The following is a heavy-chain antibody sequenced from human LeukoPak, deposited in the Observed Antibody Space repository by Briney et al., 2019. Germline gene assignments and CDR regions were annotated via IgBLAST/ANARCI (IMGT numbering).Heavy chain of an antibody. CDR2: ISSGTNYI. D-gene: IGHD1-26*01. V-gene: IGHV3-21*01. J-gene: IGHJ4*02. Sequence: GGSLRLSCAASGFTFNNYNMNWVRQAPGKGLEWVSSISSGTNYIFQADSVKGRFTISRDSARNSLSLQMNSLRADDTTVYYCARSASGKYFDYWEQGTLVTVSS. CDR1: GFTFNNYN. CDR3: ARSASGKYFDY.